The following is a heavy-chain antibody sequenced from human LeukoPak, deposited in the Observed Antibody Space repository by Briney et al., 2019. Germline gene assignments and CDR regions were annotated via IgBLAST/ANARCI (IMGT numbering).Heavy chain of an antibody. D-gene: IGHD6-19*01. CDR2: IKEGENER. J-gene: IGHJ4*02. CDR1: GFNFSTYW. Sequence: SGGSLRLSCAASGFNFSTYWMSWVRQAPEKGLEWVAYIKEGENERHYVDSVKGRFTISRDNAKNSLHLQMDSLRGDDTALYFCARVRTDRSGYFNNYFDYWGQGTLVTVSP. CDR3: ARVRTDRSGYFNNYFDY. V-gene: IGHV3-7*01.